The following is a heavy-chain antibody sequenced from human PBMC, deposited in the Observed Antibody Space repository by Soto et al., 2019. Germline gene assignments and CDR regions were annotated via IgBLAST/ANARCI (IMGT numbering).Heavy chain of an antibody. J-gene: IGHJ6*02. CDR2: IYYSGST. V-gene: IGHV4-59*01. CDR1: GGSISSYY. CDR3: ARGPWEYDFWSGYSPLTYYYYGMDV. Sequence: ASETLSLTCTVSGGSISSYYWSWIRQPPGKGLEWIGYIYYSGSTNYNPSLKSRVTISVDTSKNQFSLKLSSVTAADTAVYYCARGPWEYDFWSGYSPLTYYYYGMDVWGQGTTVTVSS. D-gene: IGHD3-3*01.